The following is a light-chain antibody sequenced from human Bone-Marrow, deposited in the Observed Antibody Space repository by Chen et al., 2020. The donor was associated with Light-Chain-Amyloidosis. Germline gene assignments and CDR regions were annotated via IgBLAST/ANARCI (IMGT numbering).Light chain of an antibody. CDR1: NIGSTS. CDR2: DDS. CDR3: QVWDRSSDRPV. V-gene: IGLV3-21*02. J-gene: IGLJ3*02. Sequence: SYVLTQPSSVSVAPGQTATIACGGNNIGSTSVHWYQQTPGQAPLLVVYDDSDRPSGIPERLAGSNSGDAATLTNSRVEAGDEAAYYCQVWDRSSDRPVFGGGTKLTVL.